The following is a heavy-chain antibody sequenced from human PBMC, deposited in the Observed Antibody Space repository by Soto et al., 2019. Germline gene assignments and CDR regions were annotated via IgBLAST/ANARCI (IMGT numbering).Heavy chain of an antibody. CDR2: IIPIFGTA. V-gene: IGHV1-69*13. CDR1: GGTFSSYA. D-gene: IGHD3-22*01. Sequence: SVKVSCKASGGTFSSYAISWVRQAPGQGLEWMGGIIPIFGTANYAQKFQGRVTITADESTSTAYMEVSSLRSEDTAVYYCARGTYYYDSSGYYPPGYWGQGPMVTVPS. J-gene: IGHJ4*02. CDR3: ARGTYYYDSSGYYPPGY.